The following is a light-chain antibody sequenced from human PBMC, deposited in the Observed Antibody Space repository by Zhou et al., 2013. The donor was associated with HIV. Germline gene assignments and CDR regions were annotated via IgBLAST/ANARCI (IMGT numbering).Light chain of an antibody. CDR1: QSVSSSY. Sequence: EIVLTQSPGTLSLSPGERATLSCRASQSVSSSYLAWYQQKPGQAPRLLIYAASTRATGIPARFSGSGSWTEFTLTISSMQSEDFAVYYCQHYNSWPTTFGQGTKLEIK. V-gene: IGKV3-15*01. J-gene: IGKJ2*01. CDR3: QHYNSWPTT. CDR2: AAS.